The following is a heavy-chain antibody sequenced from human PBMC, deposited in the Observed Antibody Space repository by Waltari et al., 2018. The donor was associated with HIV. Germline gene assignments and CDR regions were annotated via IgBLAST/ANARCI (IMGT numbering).Heavy chain of an antibody. Sequence: EVQLVVSGGGLLQPGGSLRLSCAAYGFSASRTYKTWGAQLTGKGLEWVSVIYSGGSTYYADSVKGRFTISRDNSKNTLYLQMNSLRAEDTAVYYCARGFGCGGDCYYFDYWGQGTLVTVSS. D-gene: IGHD2-21*02. CDR2: IYSGGST. V-gene: IGHV3-53*01. CDR1: GFSASRTY. J-gene: IGHJ4*02. CDR3: ARGFGCGGDCYYFDY.